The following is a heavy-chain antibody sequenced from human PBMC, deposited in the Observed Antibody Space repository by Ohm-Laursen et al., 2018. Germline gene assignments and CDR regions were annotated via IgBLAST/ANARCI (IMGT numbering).Heavy chain of an antibody. Sequence: SLRLSCTASGFTFSSYAMSWVRQTPKKGLEWVSTITGSDRSTYYADSVKGRFTVSRDNSKNTLYLQMNSLRVEDTAGYYCARNAGIRVSMIRGVPSWFDPWGQGTLVTVSS. J-gene: IGHJ5*02. CDR1: GFTFSSYA. D-gene: IGHD3-10*01. CDR2: ITGSDRST. CDR3: ARNAGIRVSMIRGVPSWFDP. V-gene: IGHV3-23*01.